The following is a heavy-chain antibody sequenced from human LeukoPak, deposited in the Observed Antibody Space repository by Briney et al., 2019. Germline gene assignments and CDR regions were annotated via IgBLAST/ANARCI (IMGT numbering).Heavy chain of an antibody. Sequence: GGSLRLSCAASGFTFSSYWMSWVRQAPGKGLEWVANIKQDGSEKYYVDSVKGRFTISRDNSKNTLYLQMNSLRAEDTAVYYCARSMGGSTNWFDPWGQGTLVTVSS. J-gene: IGHJ5*02. CDR1: GFTFSSYW. CDR3: ARSMGGSTNWFDP. V-gene: IGHV3-7*01. D-gene: IGHD2-2*01. CDR2: IKQDGSEK.